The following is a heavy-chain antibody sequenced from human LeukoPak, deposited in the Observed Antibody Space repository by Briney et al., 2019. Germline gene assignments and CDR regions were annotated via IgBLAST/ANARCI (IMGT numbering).Heavy chain of an antibody. Sequence: GESLMISCKGSGYSFTNFWIGWVRQMPGKGLEWMGIIYPGDSDTRYSPSFQGQVTISVDKSINTAYLQWSSLKASDTAMYYCARHTEYYYMDVWGKGTTVTVSS. V-gene: IGHV5-51*01. J-gene: IGHJ6*03. CDR2: IYPGDSDT. D-gene: IGHD4-11*01. CDR1: GYSFTNFW. CDR3: ARHTEYYYMDV.